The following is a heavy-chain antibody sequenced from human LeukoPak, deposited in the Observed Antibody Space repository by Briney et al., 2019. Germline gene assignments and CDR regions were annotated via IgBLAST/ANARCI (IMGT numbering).Heavy chain of an antibody. Sequence: ASVKVSCKVSGYTLTELSMHWVRQAPGKGLEWMGSFDPEDGETIYAQKFQGRVTMTEDTSTDTAYMELSSLRSEDTAVYYCASPSPALGRYDAFDIWGQGTMVTVSS. D-gene: IGHD6-13*01. J-gene: IGHJ3*02. CDR1: GYTLTELS. V-gene: IGHV1-24*01. CDR2: FDPEDGET. CDR3: ASPSPALGRYDAFDI.